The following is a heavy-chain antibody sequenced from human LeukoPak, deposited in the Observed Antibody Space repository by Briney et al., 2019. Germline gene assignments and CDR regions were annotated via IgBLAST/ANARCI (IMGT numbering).Heavy chain of an antibody. CDR1: GGTFSSYA. J-gene: IGHJ4*02. CDR2: IIPIFGTA. CDR3: ARGTEVEWIQLDY. Sequence: SAKVSCKASGGTFSSYAISWVRQAPGQGLEWMGGIIPIFGTANYAQKFQGRVTITADESTSTAYMELSSLRSEDTAVYYCARGTEVEWIQLDYWGQGTLVTVSS. D-gene: IGHD5-18*01. V-gene: IGHV1-69*01.